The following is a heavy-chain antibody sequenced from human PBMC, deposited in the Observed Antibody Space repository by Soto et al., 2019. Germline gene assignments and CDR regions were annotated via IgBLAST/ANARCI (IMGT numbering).Heavy chain of an antibody. V-gene: IGHV1-69*01. CDR1: GGTFSSYS. D-gene: IGHD3-16*01. J-gene: IGHJ2*01. CDR3: ARPFQSWPGGWYFDL. CDR2: IIPIFGTA. Sequence: QMQLVQSGAEVKKPGSSVKVSCKASGGTFSSYSINWVRQAPGQGLEWMGGIIPIFGTANYAQKFQGRVTLTADESTSTAHMELSSLRNDDTAVYYCARPFQSWPGGWYFDLWGRGTLVTVSS.